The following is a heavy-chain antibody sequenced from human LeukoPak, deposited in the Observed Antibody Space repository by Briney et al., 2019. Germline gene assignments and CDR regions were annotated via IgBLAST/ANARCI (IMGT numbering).Heavy chain of an antibody. CDR3: ARYSSNTVTTGAFDI. V-gene: IGHV3-33*01. J-gene: IGHJ3*02. Sequence: PGGSLRLSCAASGFTFSNYSMHWVRQAPGKGLEWVAVIWYDGSNKYYVDSVKGRFTISRDNSKNTVYLQMNSLRDEDTAVYYCARYSSNTVTTGAFDIWGQGTMVTVSS. CDR2: IWYDGSNK. CDR1: GFTFSNYS. D-gene: IGHD1-14*01.